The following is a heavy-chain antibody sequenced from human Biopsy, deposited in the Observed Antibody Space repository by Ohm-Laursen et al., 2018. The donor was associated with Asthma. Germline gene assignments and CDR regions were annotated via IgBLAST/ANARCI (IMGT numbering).Heavy chain of an antibody. CDR2: IIPIFDTP. CDR3: ASSGGNYGFYGMDV. J-gene: IGHJ6*02. V-gene: IGHV1-69*01. CDR1: GGTFSNYP. D-gene: IGHD4-11*01. Sequence: SSVKVSCKPSGGTFSNYPFTWVRQAPGQGLEWMGGIIPIFDTPNSAQKFQGRVTITADESTSTGYMELSSLRSEDTAVYYCASSGGNYGFYGMDVWGQGTTVTVSS.